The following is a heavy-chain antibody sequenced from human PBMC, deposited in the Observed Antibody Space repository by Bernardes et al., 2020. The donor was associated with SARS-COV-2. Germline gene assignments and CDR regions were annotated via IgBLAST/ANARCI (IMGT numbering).Heavy chain of an antibody. D-gene: IGHD6-19*01. Sequence: SETLSLTCTVSGGSISSYYWSWIRQPPGKGLEWIGYIYYSGSTNYNPSLKSRVTISVDTSKNQFSLKLSSVTAADTAVYYCARAEWLVTRGWFDPWGQGTLVTVSP. V-gene: IGHV4-59*01. CDR3: ARAEWLVTRGWFDP. J-gene: IGHJ5*02. CDR2: IYYSGST. CDR1: GGSISSYY.